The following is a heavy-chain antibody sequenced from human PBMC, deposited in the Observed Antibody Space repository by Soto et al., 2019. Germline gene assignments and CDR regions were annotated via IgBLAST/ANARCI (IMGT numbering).Heavy chain of an antibody. CDR3: AKGLWYYDFWSGYYDHYYYYGMDV. CDR2: ISYDGSNK. CDR1: GVTFSSYG. J-gene: IGHJ6*02. Sequence: GGSLTLSCAASGVTFSSYGMHWVRQAPGKGLEWVAVISYDGSNKYYADSVKGRFTISRDNSKNTLYLQMNSLRAEDTAVYYCAKGLWYYDFWSGYYDHYYYYGMDVWGQGTTVTVSS. D-gene: IGHD3-3*01. V-gene: IGHV3-30*18.